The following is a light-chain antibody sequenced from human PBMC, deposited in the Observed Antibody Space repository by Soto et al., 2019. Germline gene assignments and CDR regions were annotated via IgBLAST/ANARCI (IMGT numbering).Light chain of an antibody. J-gene: IGLJ1*01. CDR3: SSYAGSNGV. CDR2: EVS. CDR1: SSDVGGYNY. Sequence: QSVLTQPPSASGSPGQSVTISCTGTSSDVGGYNYVSWYQQHPGKAPKLMIYEVSKRPSGVPDRFSGSKSGNTASLTVSGLQAEDEADYYCSSYAGSNGVFGTGTKVPV. V-gene: IGLV2-8*01.